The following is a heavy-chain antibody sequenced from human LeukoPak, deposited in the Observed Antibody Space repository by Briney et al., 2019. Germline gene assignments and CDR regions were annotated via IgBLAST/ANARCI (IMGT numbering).Heavy chain of an antibody. J-gene: IGHJ4*02. CDR1: GSTISSYY. CDR2: IYYSGST. D-gene: IGHD6-19*01. V-gene: IGHV4-59*01. Sequence: SETLSLTCTASGSTISSYYWRWIRQPPGKGLEWIGNIYYSGSTNYNPSVKSRITISVATSKNQFSLKLSSVAAADAAVYYCARQLYSSGWYGFDYWGQGTLVTVSP. CDR3: ARQLYSSGWYGFDY.